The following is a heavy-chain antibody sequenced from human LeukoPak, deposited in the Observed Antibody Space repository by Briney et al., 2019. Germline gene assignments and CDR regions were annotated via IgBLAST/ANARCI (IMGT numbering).Heavy chain of an antibody. CDR3: ARVDYYDSSGVDY. CDR1: GFTFSSYA. CDR2: ISGRGRST. J-gene: IGHJ4*02. V-gene: IGHV3-23*01. D-gene: IGHD3-22*01. Sequence: PGGSLRLSCAASGFTFSSYAMSWVRQAPGKGLEWVSGISGRGRSTYYADSVKGRFTISRDNAKNSLYLQMNSLRAEDTAVYYCARVDYYDSSGVDYWGQGTLVTVSP.